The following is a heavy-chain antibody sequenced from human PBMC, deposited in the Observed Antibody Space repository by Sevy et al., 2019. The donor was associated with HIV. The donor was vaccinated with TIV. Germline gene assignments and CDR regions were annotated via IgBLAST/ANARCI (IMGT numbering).Heavy chain of an antibody. V-gene: IGHV4-34*01. CDR2: INHTGSL. CDR3: ARGRQAYVVVVPSTVPFDY. J-gene: IGHJ4*02. CDR1: GGSFSGYF. Sequence: SETLSLTCAVSGGSFSGYFWNWIRQSPGKGLEWIGEINHTGSLKYNPSLKSRVTISVDASKSQLSLHLRSVTAAEPAVYYCARGRQAYVVVVPSTVPFDYWGRGTLVTVSS. D-gene: IGHD2-2*01.